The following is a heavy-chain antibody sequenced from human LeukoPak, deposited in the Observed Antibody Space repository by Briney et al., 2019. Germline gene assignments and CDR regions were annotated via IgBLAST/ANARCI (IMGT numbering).Heavy chain of an antibody. CDR1: GGSINSHY. CDR2: IYSSGST. J-gene: IGHJ5*02. Sequence: ASQTLSLTCTVSGGSINSHYWSWIRQPAGKGLEWIGRIYSSGSTNYSPSLKSRVTMSVDTSKNQFSLKMTSVTAADTAVYYCARGPVVRGGYNWFDPWGQGTLVTVSS. D-gene: IGHD3-10*01. CDR3: ARGPVVRGGYNWFDP. V-gene: IGHV4-4*07.